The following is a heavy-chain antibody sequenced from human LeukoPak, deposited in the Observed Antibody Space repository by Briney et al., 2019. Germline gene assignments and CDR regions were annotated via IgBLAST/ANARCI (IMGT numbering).Heavy chain of an antibody. CDR2: INPNNGGT. D-gene: IGHD1-1*01. J-gene: IGHJ4*02. Sequence: ASVKVSRKAFGYTLTGYYIHWVRQAPGQGVEWMGWINPNNGGTNSAQKFQGRVTMTRDTSIGTAYMELNRLTYDDTAVYYCGRDRHWSQGNFGYWGQGTLVTVSS. V-gene: IGHV1-2*02. CDR3: GRDRHWSQGNFGY. CDR1: GYTLTGYY.